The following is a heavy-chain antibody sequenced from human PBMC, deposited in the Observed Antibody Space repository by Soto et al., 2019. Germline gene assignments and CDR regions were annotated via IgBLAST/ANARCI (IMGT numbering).Heavy chain of an antibody. J-gene: IGHJ4*02. CDR2: IYYSKST. CDR3: ARSVLH. V-gene: IGHV4-31*03. Sequence: QVQLQESGPGLVKPSQTLSLTCTVSGGSISSGGYYWSWIRQHPGKGLEWIGYIYYSKSTYYNPSIENRVTISLDTSKNQLSRKLNSVTAANTAVYYCARSVLHCGQGTLVTGSS. CDR1: GGSISSGGYY.